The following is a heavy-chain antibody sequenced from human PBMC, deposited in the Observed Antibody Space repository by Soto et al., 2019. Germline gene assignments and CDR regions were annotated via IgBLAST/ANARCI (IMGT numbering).Heavy chain of an antibody. D-gene: IGHD1-1*01. CDR1: GFAFTNYA. CDR3: AKREGYGSVDY. V-gene: IGHV3-23*01. Sequence: EVQLLESGGGLVQPGGSLTLSCAASGFAFTNYAMSWVRQNPGKGLEWISLISGSGGSTYYADSVKGRFTISRDNSKNTLHLQMNSLTAEDTAVYYCAKREGYGSVDYWDQGTLVTVSS. J-gene: IGHJ4*02. CDR2: ISGSGGST.